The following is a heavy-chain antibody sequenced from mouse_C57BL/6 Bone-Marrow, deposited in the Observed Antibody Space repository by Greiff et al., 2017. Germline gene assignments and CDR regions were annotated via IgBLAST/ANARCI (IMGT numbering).Heavy chain of an antibody. CDR1: GYTFTTYP. V-gene: IGHV1-47*01. J-gene: IGHJ2*01. D-gene: IGHD2-1*01. Sequence: VKLMESGAELVKPGASVKMSCKASGYTFTTYPIEWTKQNHGKSLEWIGNFHPYNDDTKYNEKFKGKATLTVEKSSSTVYLELSRLTSDDSAVYYCARGGNYGGYYFDYWGQGTTLTVSS. CDR2: FHPYNDDT. CDR3: ARGGNYGGYYFDY.